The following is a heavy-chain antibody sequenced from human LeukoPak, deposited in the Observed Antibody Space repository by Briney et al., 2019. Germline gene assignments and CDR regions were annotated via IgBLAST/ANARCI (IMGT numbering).Heavy chain of an antibody. D-gene: IGHD2-8*01. V-gene: IGHV4-61*02. Sequence: PSETLSLTCTVSGGSINSGSYYWSWIRQPAGKGLEWIGRIYTSGSTKYNPSLKSRVTISVDTSKNQFSLKLSSVTAADTAVYYCARIVYQVTPFDPWGQGTLVTVSS. J-gene: IGHJ5*02. CDR1: GGSINSGSYY. CDR2: IYTSGST. CDR3: ARIVYQVTPFDP.